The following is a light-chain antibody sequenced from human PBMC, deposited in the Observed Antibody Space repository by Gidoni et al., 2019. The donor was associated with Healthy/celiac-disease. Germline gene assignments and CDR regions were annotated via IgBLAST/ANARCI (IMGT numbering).Light chain of an antibody. V-gene: IGKV3-15*01. CDR1: QSVSSN. CDR2: GAS. Sequence: EIVMTQSPATLSVSPGERATISCRASQSVSSNLAWYQQNPGQAPRLLIYGASTRATGIPARFSGSGSGTEFTLTISSLQSEDFAVYYCQQYNTWPSWTFGQGTKVEIK. J-gene: IGKJ1*01. CDR3: QQYNTWPSWT.